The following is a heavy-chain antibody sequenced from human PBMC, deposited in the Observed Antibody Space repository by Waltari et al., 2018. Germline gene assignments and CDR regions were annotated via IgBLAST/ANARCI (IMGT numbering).Heavy chain of an antibody. CDR1: GFTFLTSW. CDR2: VKEDGSVK. J-gene: IGHJ3*02. V-gene: IGHV3-7*01. Sequence: EVQLVESGGGLVPPGGSLRLSCAASGFTFLTSWWIWFRRTAGRSGVRQTPGKGREFVANVKEDGSVKNYVDSVKGRFTISRDNAKNSLYLQMNSLRADDTAVYYCARDPHYSAFDIWGQGTMVTVSS. CDR3: ARDPHYSAFDI. D-gene: IGHD2-21*01.